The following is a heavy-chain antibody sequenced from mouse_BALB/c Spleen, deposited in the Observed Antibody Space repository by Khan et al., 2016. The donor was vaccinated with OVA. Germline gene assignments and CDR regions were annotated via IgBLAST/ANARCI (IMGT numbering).Heavy chain of an antibody. J-gene: IGHJ3*01. CDR1: GYTFTSYV. CDR3: SPVGTYYVSFAY. D-gene: IGHD1-1*01. V-gene: IGHV1S136*01. CDR2: IYPFNDDT. Sequence: VQLQQSGPEVVKPGASVKMSCKASGYTFTSYVMHWVKQKPGLGLEWIGYIYPFNDDTKYNEKFKGKATLPSDSSSSTAYMELSNLTSEDSAGYYCSPVGTYYVSFAYWGQGTLVTVSA.